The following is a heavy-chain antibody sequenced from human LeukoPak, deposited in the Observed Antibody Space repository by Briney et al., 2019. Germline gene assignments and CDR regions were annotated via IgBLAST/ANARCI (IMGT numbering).Heavy chain of an antibody. V-gene: IGHV3-30*02. D-gene: IGHD3-10*01. CDR1: GFTFSSYA. Sequence: GRSLRLSCAASGFTFSSYAMHWVRQAPGKGLEWVAFIRYDGSNKYYADSVKGRFTISRDNSKNTLYLQMNSLRAEDTAVYYCAKVGEAMVRGVIITQYYFDYWGQGTLVTVSS. CDR3: AKVGEAMVRGVIITQYYFDY. J-gene: IGHJ4*02. CDR2: IRYDGSNK.